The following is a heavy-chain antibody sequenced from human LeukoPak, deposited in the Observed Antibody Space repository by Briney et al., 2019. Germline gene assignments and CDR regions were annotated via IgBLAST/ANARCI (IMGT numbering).Heavy chain of an antibody. J-gene: IGHJ5*02. CDR1: GGTFSSYA. Sequence: SVKVSCKASGGTFSSYAISWVRQAPGQGLEWMGGNIPIFGTANYAQKFQGRVTITADKSTSTAYMELSSLRSEDTAVYYCARGLRYFDWLLLWGQETLVTVSS. V-gene: IGHV1-69*06. D-gene: IGHD3-9*01. CDR2: NIPIFGTA. CDR3: ARGLRYFDWLLL.